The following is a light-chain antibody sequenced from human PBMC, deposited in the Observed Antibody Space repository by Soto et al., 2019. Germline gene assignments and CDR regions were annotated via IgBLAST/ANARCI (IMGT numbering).Light chain of an antibody. CDR2: GAS. V-gene: IGKV3D-15*01. CDR3: QQYNNWPPTPPSFT. CDR1: QSVSSN. Sequence: EIVMTQSPATLSVSPGERATLSCRASQSVSSNLAGYQQKPGQAPRLLIYGASTRATGIPARFSGSGSGTEFTLTISSLQSEDFAVYYCQQYNNWPPTPPSFTFGPGTKVDIK. J-gene: IGKJ3*01.